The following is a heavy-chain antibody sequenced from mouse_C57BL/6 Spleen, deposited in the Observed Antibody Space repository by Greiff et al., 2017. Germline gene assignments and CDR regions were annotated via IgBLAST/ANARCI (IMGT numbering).Heavy chain of an antibody. CDR3: AKGVGRIDY. CDR1: GYSFTDYN. D-gene: IGHD4-1*01. Sequence: VQLKQSGPELVKPGASVKISCKASGYSFTDYNMNWVKQSNGQSLEWIGVINPYYGTTNYTQKFKGQSTLTVDQSSRTAYLHLNSLTSEDSAVYYCAKGVGRIDYWGQGTTLTVSS. V-gene: IGHV1-39*01. CDR2: INPYYGTT. J-gene: IGHJ2*01.